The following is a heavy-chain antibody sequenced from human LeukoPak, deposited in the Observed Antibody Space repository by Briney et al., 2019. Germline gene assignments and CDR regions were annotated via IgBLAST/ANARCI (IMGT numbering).Heavy chain of an antibody. V-gene: IGHV3-23*01. J-gene: IGHJ4*02. CDR2: ISGSGST. CDR1: GNIFNNYA. CDR3: VKGGQDCSPTTCYYD. Sequence: PGGSLRLSCVASGNIFNNYAVSWVRQAPGKGLEWVSAISGSGSTYYADSVKGRFTISRDNSKNTGYLQMNSLRAEDTAVYYCVKGGQDCSPTTCYYDWGQGTLVTVSS. D-gene: IGHD2-2*01.